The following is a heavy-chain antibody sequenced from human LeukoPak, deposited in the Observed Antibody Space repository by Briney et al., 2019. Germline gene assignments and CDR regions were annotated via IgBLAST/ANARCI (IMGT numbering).Heavy chain of an antibody. J-gene: IGHJ3*02. V-gene: IGHV3-7*03. D-gene: IGHD6-13*01. CDR1: AFIFSGHW. CDR2: IKEDGSER. CDR3: ARDARGAAAADDAFDI. Sequence: GSLRLSCEGSAFIFSGHWMNWVRQTPGKGLEWVASIKEDGSERQYVDSVKGRFSISRDNTKGSLFLQLNSLRAEDTAVYYCARDARGAAAADDAFDIWGQGTMVTVSS.